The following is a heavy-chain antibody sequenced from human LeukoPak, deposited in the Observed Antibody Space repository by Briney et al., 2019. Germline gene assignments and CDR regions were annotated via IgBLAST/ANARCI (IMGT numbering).Heavy chain of an antibody. J-gene: IGHJ5*02. D-gene: IGHD3-9*01. Sequence: GESLKISCQGSGYSFTNYWIGWVRQMPGKGLEWMGIIHPTDSHTRYSPSFQGQVTISADKSITTAYLQWSSLKASDTAMYYCARGPYYDILTGSFNWFDPWGQGTLVTVSS. CDR3: ARGPYYDILTGSFNWFDP. CDR2: IHPTDSHT. CDR1: GYSFTNYW. V-gene: IGHV5-51*01.